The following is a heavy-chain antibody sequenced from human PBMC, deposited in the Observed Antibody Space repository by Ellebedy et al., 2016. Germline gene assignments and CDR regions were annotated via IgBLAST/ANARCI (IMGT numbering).Heavy chain of an antibody. V-gene: IGHV3-66*01. Sequence: GESLKISCAASGFTVSSNSMTWVRQAPEKGLEWVSIIYSGGSTYYADSVKGRFTISRDISKNTVYLHINSLRPEDTALYYCATDSTDWYGTFDYWGQGTLVTVSS. J-gene: IGHJ4*02. D-gene: IGHD6-19*01. CDR2: IYSGGST. CDR1: GFTVSSNS. CDR3: ATDSTDWYGTFDY.